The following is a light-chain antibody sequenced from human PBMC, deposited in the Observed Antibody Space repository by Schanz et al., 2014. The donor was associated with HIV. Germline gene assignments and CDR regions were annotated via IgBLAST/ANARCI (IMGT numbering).Light chain of an antibody. CDR2: GVF. CDR1: NNDIGSYTY. V-gene: IGLV2-14*03. CDR3: CSYAGSYTYV. Sequence: QSALTQPASVSGSPGQSITVSCTGTNNDIGSYTYVAWYQQHPGKAPKVVVYGVFDRPSGVSNRFSGSKSGNTASLTISGLQAEDEADYYCCSYAGSYTYVFGTGTKLTVL. J-gene: IGLJ1*01.